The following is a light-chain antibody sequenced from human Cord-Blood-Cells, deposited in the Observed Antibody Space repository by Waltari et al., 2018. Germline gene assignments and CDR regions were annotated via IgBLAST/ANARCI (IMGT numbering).Light chain of an antibody. J-gene: IGLJ1*01. Sequence: QSALTQPASVSGSPGQSITISCTGTSSDVGSYNLVSWYQQHPGKAPKLMIYEVSKRPSGVSNRFSGSKSSNTASLTISGLQAEDEADYYCCSYAGSSTLFVFGTGTKVTVL. CDR1: SSDVGSYNL. CDR3: CSYAGSSTLFV. V-gene: IGLV2-23*02. CDR2: EVS.